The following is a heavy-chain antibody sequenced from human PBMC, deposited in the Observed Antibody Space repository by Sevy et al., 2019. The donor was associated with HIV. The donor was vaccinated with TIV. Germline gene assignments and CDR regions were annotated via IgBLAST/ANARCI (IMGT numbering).Heavy chain of an antibody. CDR2: IYYSGST. CDR3: ARDMLGYCSSTSCYAEGYFDY. D-gene: IGHD2-2*01. J-gene: IGHJ4*02. Sequence: SQTLSLTCTVSGGSISSYYWSWIRQPPGKGLEWIGYIYYSGSTNYNPSLKSRVTISVDTSKNQFSLKLSSVTAADTAVYYCARDMLGYCSSTSCYAEGYFDYWGQGTLVTVSS. CDR1: GGSISSYY. V-gene: IGHV4-59*01.